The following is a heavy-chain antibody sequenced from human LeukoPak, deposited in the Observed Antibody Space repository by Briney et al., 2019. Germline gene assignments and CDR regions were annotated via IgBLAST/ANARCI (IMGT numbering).Heavy chain of an antibody. CDR3: ARGSRTKYYYDSSGYFH. Sequence: SETLSLTCTVSGGSISSGDYYWSWIRQPPGKGLEWTGYIYYSGSTYYNPSLKSRVTISVDTSKNQFSLKLSSVTAADTAVYYCARGSRTKYYYDSSGYFHWGQGTLVTVSS. CDR1: GGSISSGDYY. V-gene: IGHV4-30-4*08. D-gene: IGHD3-22*01. CDR2: IYYSGST. J-gene: IGHJ4*02.